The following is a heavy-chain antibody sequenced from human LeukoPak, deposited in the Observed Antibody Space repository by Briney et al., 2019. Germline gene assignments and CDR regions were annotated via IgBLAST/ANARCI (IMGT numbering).Heavy chain of an antibody. CDR2: ISYDGSNK. CDR3: AKEGSNGDFDY. J-gene: IGHJ4*02. Sequence: GRSLRLSCGASGFTFSSYDMHWVRQAPGKGLEWVTVISYDGSNKYYGDSVKGRFTISRDNSKNTLYLKMNSLRAEDTAVYYCAKEGSNGDFDYWGQGTLVTVSS. V-gene: IGHV3-30*18. D-gene: IGHD1-26*01. CDR1: GFTFSSYD.